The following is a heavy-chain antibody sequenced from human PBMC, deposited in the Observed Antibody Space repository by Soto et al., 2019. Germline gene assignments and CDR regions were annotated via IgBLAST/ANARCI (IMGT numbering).Heavy chain of an antibody. CDR3: ASPVAYGDYGRFDP. J-gene: IGHJ5*02. V-gene: IGHV4-39*01. D-gene: IGHD4-17*01. CDR2: IYYSGST. CDR1: GGSSSSYY. Sequence: SETLSLTCTVSGGSSSSYYWGWIRQPPGKGLEWIGSIYYSGSTYYNPSLKGRVTISVDTSKNQFSLKLSSVTAADTSVYYCASPVAYGDYGRFDPWGQGTLVTVSS.